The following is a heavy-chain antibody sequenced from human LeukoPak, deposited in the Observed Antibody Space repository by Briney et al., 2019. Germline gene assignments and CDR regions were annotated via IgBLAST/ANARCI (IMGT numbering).Heavy chain of an antibody. V-gene: IGHV1-18*01. CDR3: VREDWGSGTIIDY. D-gene: IGHD1-14*01. J-gene: IGHJ4*02. Sequence: ASVKVSCKASGFTLSRRHISWVRQAPGQGLEWMGWIDGNAGDTIYAQRFQGRVTMTRDTSTTTAYMELRSLRLDDTAVYYCVREDWGSGTIIDYWGQGTPVTVSS. CDR2: IDGNAGDT. CDR1: GFTLSRRH.